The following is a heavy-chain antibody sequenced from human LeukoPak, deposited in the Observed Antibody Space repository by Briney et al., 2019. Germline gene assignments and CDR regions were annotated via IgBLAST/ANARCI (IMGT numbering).Heavy chain of an antibody. CDR1: GFTFSSYS. CDR3: WSEIQDSGSSDY. Sequence: GGSLRLSCAASGFTFSSYSMNWVRQAPGKGLEWVSSISSSSSYIYYADSVKGRFTISRDNAKNSLYLQMNSLRAEDTAVYYCWSEIQDSGSSDYWGQGTLVTVSS. V-gene: IGHV3-21*01. J-gene: IGHJ4*02. D-gene: IGHD6-6*01. CDR2: ISSSSSYI.